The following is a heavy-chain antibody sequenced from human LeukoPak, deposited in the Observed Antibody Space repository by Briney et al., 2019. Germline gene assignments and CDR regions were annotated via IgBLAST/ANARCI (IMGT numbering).Heavy chain of an antibody. CDR2: IYSGGST. CDR1: GFTVSGHY. J-gene: IGHJ3*02. Sequence: GGSLRLSCAASGFTVSGHYMSWVRQAPGKGLEWVSVIYSGGSTDYTDSVKGRFTISRDESRNALYLRISSLRVEDTAVYYCAKTRDRTATDIIRRAFDMWGQGTMVTVSS. CDR3: AKTRDRTATDIIRRAFDM. V-gene: IGHV3-66*01. D-gene: IGHD5-24*01.